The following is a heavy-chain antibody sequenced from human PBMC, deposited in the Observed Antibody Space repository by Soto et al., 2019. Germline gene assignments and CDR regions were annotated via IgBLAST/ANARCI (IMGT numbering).Heavy chain of an antibody. D-gene: IGHD5-18*01. V-gene: IGHV3-13*01. CDR2: IGTAGDT. CDR3: ARAHLGYSYGYNPVDY. Sequence: GGSLSLSCAASGFTFSSYDTHWVRQATGKGLEWVSAIGTAGDTYYPGSVKGRFTISRENAKNSLYLQMNSLRAEDTAVYYCARAHLGYSYGYNPVDYWGQGTLVTVSS. J-gene: IGHJ4*02. CDR1: GFTFSSYD.